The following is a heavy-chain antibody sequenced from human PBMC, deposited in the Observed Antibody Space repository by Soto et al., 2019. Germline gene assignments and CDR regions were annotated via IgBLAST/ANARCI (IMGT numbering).Heavy chain of an antibody. CDR1: GYSFTSYW. CDR2: IDPSDSYT. D-gene: IGHD1-26*01. Sequence: GESLKISCKGSGYSFTSYWISWVRQMPGKGLEWMGRIDPSDSYTNYSPSFQGHVTISADKSISTAYLQWSSLKASDTAMYYCARQLVGATRYGMDVRGQGTTVTVSS. J-gene: IGHJ6*02. CDR3: ARQLVGATRYGMDV. V-gene: IGHV5-10-1*01.